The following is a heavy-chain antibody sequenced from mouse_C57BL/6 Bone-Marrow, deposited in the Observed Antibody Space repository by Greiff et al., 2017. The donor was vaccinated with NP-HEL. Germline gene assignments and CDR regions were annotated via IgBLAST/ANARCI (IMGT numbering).Heavy chain of an antibody. J-gene: IGHJ4*01. D-gene: IGHD2-5*01. CDR1: GFTFSDYY. CDR2: ISNGGGST. V-gene: IGHV5-12*01. CDR3: ARHSKPYAMDY. Sequence: EVQLVESGGGLVQPGGSLKLSCAASGFTFSDYYMYWVRQTPEKRLEWVAYISNGGGSTYYPDTVKGRFTISRDNAKNTLYLQMSRLKSEDTAMYYCARHSKPYAMDYWGQGTSVTVSS.